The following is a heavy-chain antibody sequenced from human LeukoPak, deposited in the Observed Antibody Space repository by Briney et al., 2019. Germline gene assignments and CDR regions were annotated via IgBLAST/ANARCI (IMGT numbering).Heavy chain of an antibody. D-gene: IGHD2-2*01. CDR1: GGSFSGYY. Sequence: PSETLSLTCAVYGGSFSGYYWSWILQPAGKGLEWIGEINHSGSTNYNPSLKSRVTISVDTSKNQFSLKLSSVTAADTAVYYCARGRYCSSTSCYAYYYYYMDVWGKGTTVTVSS. V-gene: IGHV4-34*01. J-gene: IGHJ6*03. CDR2: INHSGST. CDR3: ARGRYCSSTSCYAYYYYYMDV.